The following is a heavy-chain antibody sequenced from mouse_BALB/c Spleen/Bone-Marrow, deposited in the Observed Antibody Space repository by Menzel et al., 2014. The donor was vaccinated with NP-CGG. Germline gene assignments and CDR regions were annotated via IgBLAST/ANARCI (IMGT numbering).Heavy chain of an antibody. CDR3: ARYYYGSSYWYFDV. V-gene: IGHV3-8*02. J-gene: IGHJ1*01. D-gene: IGHD1-1*01. Sequence: DVQLVESGPSLVKPSQTLSLTCSVTGDSITSGYWNWIRKFPGNKLEYMGHISYSGSTYYYPSLKSRISITRDASKNQYYLQLNSVTTEDTATYYCARYYYGSSYWYFDVWGAGTTVPVTS. CDR2: ISYSGST. CDR1: GDSITSGY.